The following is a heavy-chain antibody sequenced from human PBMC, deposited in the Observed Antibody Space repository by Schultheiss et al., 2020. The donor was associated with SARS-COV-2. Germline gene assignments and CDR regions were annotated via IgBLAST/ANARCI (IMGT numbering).Heavy chain of an antibody. Sequence: SETLSLTCAVYGGSFSGYYWSWIRQPPGKGLEWIGYIYYSGSTNYNPSLKSRVTISVDTSKNQFSLKLSSVTAADTAVYYCARGPIAAVLYWGQGTLVTVSS. CDR2: IYYSGST. CDR3: ARGPIAAVLY. D-gene: IGHD6-6*01. V-gene: IGHV4-59*12. J-gene: IGHJ4*02. CDR1: GGSFSGYY.